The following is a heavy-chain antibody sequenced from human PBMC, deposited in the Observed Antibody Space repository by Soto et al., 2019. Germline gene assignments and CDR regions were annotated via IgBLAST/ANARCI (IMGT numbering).Heavy chain of an antibody. J-gene: IGHJ4*02. CDR1: GFTFSSYS. V-gene: IGHV3-21*01. CDR2: ISSSSRYI. D-gene: IGHD6-19*01. Sequence: EVQLVESGGGLVKPGGSLRLSCAASGFTFSSYSMNWVRQAPGKGLEWVSYISSSSRYIYYADSVKGRFTISRDNAKNSLYLQMNRMRAEDTAVYYGAIRIAVAGRGGAWGQGTPVTVAS. CDR3: AIRIAVAGRGGA.